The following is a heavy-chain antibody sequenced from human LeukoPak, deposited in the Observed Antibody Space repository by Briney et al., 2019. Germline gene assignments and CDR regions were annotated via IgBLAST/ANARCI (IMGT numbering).Heavy chain of an antibody. CDR1: GFIVSSNY. CDR3: ARGASNRFDY. CDR2: IYKDGRT. J-gene: IGHJ4*02. Sequence: GGPLRLSCAASGFIVSSNYMTWVRQAPGKGLEWVSVIYKDGRTFYADSVKGRFTISRDNSKNTLYLQMNSLRAEDTAVYYCARGASNRFDYWGQGTLVTVSS. V-gene: IGHV3-53*01. D-gene: IGHD1-14*01.